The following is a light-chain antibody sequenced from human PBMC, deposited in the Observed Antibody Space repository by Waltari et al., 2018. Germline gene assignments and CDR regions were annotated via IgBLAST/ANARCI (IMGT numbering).Light chain of an antibody. Sequence: QSALAQPASVSGSPGQSITISCTGTSSDVGGSNLVSWYQQQPGKAPKLIISEDNKRPSGVSNRFSGSKSDNTASLTISGLQAEDEADYYCCSYAGSTIFYVFGSGTKVTVL. V-gene: IGLV2-23*01. CDR2: EDN. J-gene: IGLJ1*01. CDR3: CSYAGSTIFYV. CDR1: SSDVGGSNL.